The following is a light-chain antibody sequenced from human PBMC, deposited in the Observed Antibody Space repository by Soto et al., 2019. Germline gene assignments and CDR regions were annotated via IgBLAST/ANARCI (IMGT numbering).Light chain of an antibody. CDR3: QHYNSYSEA. J-gene: IGKJ1*01. CDR1: QSISRF. CDR2: VAS. V-gene: IGKV1-5*01. Sequence: DIQMTQSPSSLSASVGDRVTITCRASQSISRFLNWYQQKPGKAPKLLIYVASSLQGGVPSRFSGSGSGTEFTLTISSLQPDDFATYYCQHYNSYSEAFGQGTKVELK.